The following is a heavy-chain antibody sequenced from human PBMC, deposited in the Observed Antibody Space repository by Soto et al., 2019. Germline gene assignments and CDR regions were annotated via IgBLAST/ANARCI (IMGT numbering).Heavy chain of an antibody. J-gene: IGHJ6*02. Sequence: EVQLVESGGGLVKPGGSLRLSCAASGFTFSNAWMSWVRQAPGKGLEWVGRIKSKTDGGTKDYAAPAKGRFTISRDDAKNPLHLQMHSLNTEDTAEYYCTRPTPFDILPGYSPLRYCYYGMDVGGQGTTVPVSS. CDR1: GFTFSNAW. CDR3: TRPTPFDILPGYSPLRYCYYGMDV. CDR2: IKSKTDGGTK. V-gene: IGHV3-15*01. D-gene: IGHD3-9*01.